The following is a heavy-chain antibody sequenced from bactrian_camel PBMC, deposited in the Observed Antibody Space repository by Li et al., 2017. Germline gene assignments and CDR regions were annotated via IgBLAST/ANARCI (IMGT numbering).Heavy chain of an antibody. J-gene: IGHJ4*01. CDR3: AAEYCPVGSDWLGPDACEETC. V-gene: IGHV3S53*01. D-gene: IGHD4*01. CDR2: IDDDGTT. CDR1: GYDVSRYC. Sequence: HVQLVESGGGSVQAGGSLRLSCAASGYDVSRYCMGWFRQYPGEQREGVATIDDDGTTSYIDSVKGRFTLSQDNAKNTLYLQLNSLKTEDTAVYYCAAEYCPVGSDWLGPDACEETCWGQGTQVTVS.